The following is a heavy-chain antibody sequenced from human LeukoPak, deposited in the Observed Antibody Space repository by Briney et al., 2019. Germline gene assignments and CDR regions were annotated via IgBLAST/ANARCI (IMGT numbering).Heavy chain of an antibody. CDR3: ARWQYWDTGGYFDY. J-gene: IGHJ4*02. D-gene: IGHD2-8*02. V-gene: IGHV4-31*01. Sequence: QTLFLTRTVSGGSLSGGAYYWSCIRQHPGKGLEWIAYIFYSGNTYYNASLKCPVTISVDTSKNQFSLKLSSVTAADTAVYYCARWQYWDTGGYFDYWGQGPLVPVSS. CDR1: GGSLSGGAYY. CDR2: IFYSGNT.